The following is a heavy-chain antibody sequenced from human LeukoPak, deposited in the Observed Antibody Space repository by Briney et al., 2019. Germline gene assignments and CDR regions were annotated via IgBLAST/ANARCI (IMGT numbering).Heavy chain of an antibody. CDR3: AKDARIAVAGTGY. D-gene: IGHD6-19*01. CDR1: GFTFSSYG. J-gene: IGHJ4*02. V-gene: IGHV3-33*06. Sequence: GRSLRLSCAASGFTFSSYGMHWVRQAPGKGLEWVAVIWYDGSNKYYADSVKGRFTISRDNSKNTLYLQMNSLRAEDTAVYYCAKDARIAVAGTGYWGQGTLVTVSS. CDR2: IWYDGSNK.